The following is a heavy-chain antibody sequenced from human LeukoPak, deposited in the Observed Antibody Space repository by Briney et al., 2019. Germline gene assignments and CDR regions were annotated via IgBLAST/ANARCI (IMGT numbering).Heavy chain of an antibody. Sequence: PGGSLRLSCAASGFTFSSYAMSWVRQAPGKGLEWVSAISGSGGSTYYADSVKGRFTISRDNSKNTLYLQMNSLRSEDTAVYYCASLDFWSGLWDYWGQGTLVTVSS. D-gene: IGHD3-3*01. V-gene: IGHV3-23*01. J-gene: IGHJ4*02. CDR2: ISGSGGST. CDR3: ASLDFWSGLWDY. CDR1: GFTFSSYA.